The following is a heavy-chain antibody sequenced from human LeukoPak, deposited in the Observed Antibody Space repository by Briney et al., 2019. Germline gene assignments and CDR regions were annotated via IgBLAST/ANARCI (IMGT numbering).Heavy chain of an antibody. CDR3: ARDSSGYYDSSGYAQGAFDI. CDR1: GGSISSGGYY. Sequence: SQTLSLTCTVSGGSISSGGYYWSWIRQPPGKGLEWIGEINHSGSTYYNPSLKSRVTISVDTSKNQFSLKLSSVTAADTAVYYCARDSSGYYDSSGYAQGAFDIWGQGTMVTVSS. V-gene: IGHV4-30-4*08. CDR2: INHSGST. D-gene: IGHD3-22*01. J-gene: IGHJ3*02.